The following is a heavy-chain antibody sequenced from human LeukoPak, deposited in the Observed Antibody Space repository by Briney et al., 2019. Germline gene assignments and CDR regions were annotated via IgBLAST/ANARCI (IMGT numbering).Heavy chain of an antibody. J-gene: IGHJ4*02. V-gene: IGHV3-23*01. CDR1: GFTFSNYA. CDR3: ARRSGIAVAGAFDY. Sequence: GGSPRLSCAASGFTFSNYAMRWVRQAPGKGLEWVSGISGSGDSTYYADSVKGRFTISRDNSKNTLYLQMNSLRAEDTAVYYCARRSGIAVAGAFDYWGQGTLVTVS. CDR2: ISGSGDST. D-gene: IGHD6-19*01.